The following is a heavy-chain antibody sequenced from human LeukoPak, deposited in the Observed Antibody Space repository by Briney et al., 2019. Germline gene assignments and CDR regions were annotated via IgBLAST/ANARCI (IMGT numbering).Heavy chain of an antibody. CDR2: MSYDGKYK. Sequence: PGGSLRLSCAASGISFSTSAMHWVRQAPGKGLEWVAVMSYDGKYKYHADSVKGRFTISRDKSRNTVSLQMNSLRGEDTAIYYCATGSYHEHWGQGTLATVSS. D-gene: IGHD1-26*01. J-gene: IGHJ4*02. CDR3: ATGSYHEH. CDR1: GISFSTSA. V-gene: IGHV3-30*01.